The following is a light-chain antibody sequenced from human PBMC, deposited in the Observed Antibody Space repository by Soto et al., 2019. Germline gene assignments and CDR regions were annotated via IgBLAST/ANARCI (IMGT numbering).Light chain of an antibody. CDR1: ESISRH. CDR2: AAS. CDR3: QQEYSTMAT. J-gene: IGKJ5*01. V-gene: IGKV1-39*01. Sequence: DIPRSQSPSSRSASVGDRVTITCRAAESISRHLNWYPKKPGRAPDLLIYAASTLQNGVPSRFTGSGSGTEFNLTITGLQIEEFATYYCQQEYSTMATSGQGTRLEIK.